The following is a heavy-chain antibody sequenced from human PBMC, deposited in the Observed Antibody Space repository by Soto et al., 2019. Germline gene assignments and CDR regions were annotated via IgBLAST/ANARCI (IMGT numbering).Heavy chain of an antibody. V-gene: IGHV3-20*04. D-gene: IGHD1-7*01. CDR2: INWNGGST. CDR3: ARDREDWNYDAFDI. CDR1: GFTFGDYG. J-gene: IGHJ3*02. Sequence: GGSLRLSCAASGFTFGDYGMSWVRQAPGKGLEWVSGINWNGGSTGYADSVKGRFTISRDNAKNSLYLQMNSLRAEDTALYYCARDREDWNYDAFDIWGQGTMVTVSS.